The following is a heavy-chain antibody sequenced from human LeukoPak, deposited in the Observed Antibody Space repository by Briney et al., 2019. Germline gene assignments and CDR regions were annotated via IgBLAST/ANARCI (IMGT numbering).Heavy chain of an antibody. D-gene: IGHD6-19*01. CDR1: GYTFTSYG. V-gene: IGHV1-46*04. CDR2: INPSGGST. J-gene: IGHJ4*02. CDR3: ARGPNQQWLVFFYFDY. Sequence: ASVKVSCKASGYTFTSYGISWVRQAPGQGLEWMGIINPSGGSTSYAQKLQGRVTMTRDTSTSTVYMELSSLRSEDTAVYYCARGPNQQWLVFFYFDYWGQGTLVTVSS.